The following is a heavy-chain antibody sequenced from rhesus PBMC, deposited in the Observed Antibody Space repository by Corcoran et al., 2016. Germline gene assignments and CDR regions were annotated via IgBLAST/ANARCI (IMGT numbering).Heavy chain of an antibody. CDR3: AIPALRGYSGYSSRGFDY. Sequence: QVQLQESGPAVVKPSETLSLTCAVSGGSISSSNWWSWIRQSPGKGLEGIGGIYGSGGSPESNPSLKSRVTISKDTSKNQFSLNLSSVTAADTAVYYCAIPALRGYSGYSSRGFDYWGQGVLVTVSS. J-gene: IGHJ4*01. D-gene: IGHD5-42*01. V-gene: IGHV4-93*01. CDR1: GGSISSSNW. CDR2: IYGSGGSP.